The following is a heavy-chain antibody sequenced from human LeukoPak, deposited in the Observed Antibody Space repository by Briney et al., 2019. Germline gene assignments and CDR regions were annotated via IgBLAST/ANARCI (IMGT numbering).Heavy chain of an antibody. CDR3: ARAGGSGSYYDYYYMDV. CDR1: GGSISSSSYY. Sequence: SETLSLTCTVSGGSISSSSYYWGWIRQPPGKGLEWIGSIYYSGSTYYNPSLKSRVTISVDTSKNQFSLKLSSVTAADTAVYYCARAGGSGSYYDYYYMDVWGKGTTVTVSS. V-gene: IGHV4-39*07. CDR2: IYYSGST. J-gene: IGHJ6*03. D-gene: IGHD1-26*01.